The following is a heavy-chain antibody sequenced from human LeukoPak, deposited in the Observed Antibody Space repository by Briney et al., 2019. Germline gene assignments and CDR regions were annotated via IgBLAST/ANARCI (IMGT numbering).Heavy chain of an antibody. J-gene: IGHJ6*03. V-gene: IGHV4-39*07. CDR2: IYNSGTT. CDR1: GAAVSGSAYY. Sequence: SETLSLTCTVSGAAVSGSAYYWGWIRQPPGKGLDWIGYIYNSGTTYYNPSLKSRVTISVDTSKNQFSLKLSSVTAADTAVYYCARIRPSRLYMDVWGKGTTVTVSS. D-gene: IGHD6-6*01. CDR3: ARIRPSRLYMDV.